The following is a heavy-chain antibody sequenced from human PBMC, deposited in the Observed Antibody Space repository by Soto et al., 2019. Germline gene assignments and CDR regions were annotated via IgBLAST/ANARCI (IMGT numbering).Heavy chain of an antibody. CDR1: GYSFISYW. CDR2: IYPGDSDT. J-gene: IGHJ4*02. D-gene: IGHD6-19*01. V-gene: IGHV5-51*01. Sequence: GESLKISCQGAGYSFISYWIAWVRQKPGKGLEWTGIIYPGDSDTRYSPSFQGQVTISADKSFSTAYLQWSNLKASDTAMYYCARQDGNGLYYFDYWGQGALVTVSS. CDR3: ARQDGNGLYYFDY.